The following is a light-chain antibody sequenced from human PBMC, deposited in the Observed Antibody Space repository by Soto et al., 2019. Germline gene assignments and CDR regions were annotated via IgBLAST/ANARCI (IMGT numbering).Light chain of an antibody. V-gene: IGKV1-33*01. J-gene: IGKJ4*01. Sequence: DLQMTQSPSSLSASVGDRVTITCQASQDISNYLNWYQQKPGKAPKLLIYDASKLKTGVPSRFSGSGSGTDFTFTISSLQPEDIATYYCQQYDNLVLAFGGGTKVEIK. CDR1: QDISNY. CDR3: QQYDNLVLA. CDR2: DAS.